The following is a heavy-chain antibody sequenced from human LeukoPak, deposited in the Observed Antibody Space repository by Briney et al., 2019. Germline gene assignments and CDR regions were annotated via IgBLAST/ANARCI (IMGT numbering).Heavy chain of an antibody. CDR2: ISGGGGIT. D-gene: IGHD3-10*01. J-gene: IGHJ4*02. CDR3: AKDTFSESRYGVLDS. V-gene: IGHV3-23*01. Sequence: GGSLRLSCAASEFDFSSHAMTWVRQAPGKGLEWVSAISGGGGITYYADSVKGRFTISRDNSKNTLYLQMSSLRAEDTAVYYCAKDTFSESRYGVLDSWGQGTLVTVSS. CDR1: EFDFSSHA.